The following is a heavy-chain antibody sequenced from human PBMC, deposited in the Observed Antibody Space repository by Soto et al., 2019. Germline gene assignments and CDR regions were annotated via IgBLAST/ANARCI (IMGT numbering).Heavy chain of an antibody. V-gene: IGHV3-21*01. D-gene: IGHD4-17*01. CDR1: GFTFSSYS. CDR3: ARGGGDYGDY. CDR2: ISSSSSYI. J-gene: IGHJ4*02. Sequence: GGSLRLSCAASGFTFSSYSMNWVRQAPGKGLEWVSSISSSSSYIYYADSVKGRFTSSRDNAKNSLYLQMNSLRAEDTAVYYCARGGGDYGDYWGQGTLVTVSS.